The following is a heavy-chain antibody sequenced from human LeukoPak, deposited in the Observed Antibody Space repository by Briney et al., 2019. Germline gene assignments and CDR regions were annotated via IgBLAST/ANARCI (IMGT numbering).Heavy chain of an antibody. J-gene: IGHJ3*02. Sequence: PSETLSLTCTVSGGSISSYYWSWIRQPPGKGLEWIGYIYYNGSTNYNPSLKSRVTISVDTSKNQFSLKLSSVTAADTAVYYCARQAAYCGGDCYPLDAFDIWGQGTMVTVSS. CDR1: GGSISSYY. V-gene: IGHV4-59*08. CDR2: IYYNGST. D-gene: IGHD2-21*02. CDR3: ARQAAYCGGDCYPLDAFDI.